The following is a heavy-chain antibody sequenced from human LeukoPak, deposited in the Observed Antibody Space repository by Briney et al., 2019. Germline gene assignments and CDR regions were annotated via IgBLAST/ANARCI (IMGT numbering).Heavy chain of an antibody. V-gene: IGHV4-59*08. CDR3: ARHRVGVTMVRGRGYFDY. D-gene: IGHD3-10*01. Sequence: SETLSLTCTVSGGSISSYYWSWIRQPPGKGLEWIGYIYYSGSTSYHPSLKSRVTISVDTSKNQFSLKLSSVTAADTAVYYCARHRVGVTMVRGRGYFDYWGQGTLVTVSS. J-gene: IGHJ4*02. CDR2: IYYSGST. CDR1: GGSISSYY.